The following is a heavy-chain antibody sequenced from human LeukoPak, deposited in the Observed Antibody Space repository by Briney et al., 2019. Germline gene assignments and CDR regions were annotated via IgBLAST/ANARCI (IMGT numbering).Heavy chain of an antibody. D-gene: IGHD3-10*01. CDR3: ARALGSGSYGNYFDY. Sequence: GRSLRLSCAASGFTFDDYTMHWVRQAPGKGLEWVSLISWDGGSTYYADSVKGRFTISRDNSKNSLYLQMNSLRTEDTALYYCARALGSGSYGNYFDYWGQGTLVTVSS. V-gene: IGHV3-43*01. CDR1: GFTFDDYT. CDR2: ISWDGGST. J-gene: IGHJ4*02.